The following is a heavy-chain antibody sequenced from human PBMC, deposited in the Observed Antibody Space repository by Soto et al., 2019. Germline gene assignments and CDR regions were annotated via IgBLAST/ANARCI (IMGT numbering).Heavy chain of an antibody. Sequence: SETLSLTCTVSGGSIYNYYWSWIRQPPGKGLEWIGYIYYSGSTNFNPSLKSRLTMSVDTSKNQFSLTLSSVTATDTAVYYCARERIAAVWGQGTTVTVSS. V-gene: IGHV4-59*01. D-gene: IGHD6-25*01. CDR1: GGSIYNYY. CDR3: ARERIAAV. J-gene: IGHJ6*02. CDR2: IYYSGST.